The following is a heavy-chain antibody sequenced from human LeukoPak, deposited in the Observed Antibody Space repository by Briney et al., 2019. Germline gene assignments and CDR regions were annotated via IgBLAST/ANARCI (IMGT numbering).Heavy chain of an antibody. CDR2: TYYRSKWYN. J-gene: IGHJ6*02. D-gene: IGHD7-27*01. V-gene: IGHV6-1*01. CDR1: GDSVHSSNVA. CDR3: ARQPNWGREGTDV. Sequence: SQTLALLRAICGDSVHSSNVAWNSIRQSPSRGLEWLGRTYYRSKWYNDYALSVKTRITINPDTSKNQFSLQLNSVTPEDTALYYCARQPNWGREGTDVWGQGTTVTVSS.